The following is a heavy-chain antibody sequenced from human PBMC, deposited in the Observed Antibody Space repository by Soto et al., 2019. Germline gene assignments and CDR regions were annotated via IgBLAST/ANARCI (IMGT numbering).Heavy chain of an antibody. CDR3: ARDGGSDGYFGNWPDP. CDR2: IIPIFVTT. J-gene: IGHJ5*02. D-gene: IGHD2-15*01. Sequence: QVQLVQSGAEVKKPGSSVKVSCKASGGTFSNYAISWVRQAPGQGLEWVGGIIPIFVTTNFAHKFQGRVTITADESKTTDYMEVSGLRSEDTAVYYCARDGGSDGYFGNWPDPWGQGTLVTVSS. V-gene: IGHV1-69*12. CDR1: GGTFSNYA.